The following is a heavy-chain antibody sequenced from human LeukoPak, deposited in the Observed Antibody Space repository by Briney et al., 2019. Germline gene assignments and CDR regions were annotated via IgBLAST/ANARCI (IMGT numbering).Heavy chain of an antibody. CDR1: GYAFTKYV. CDR2: INAGNGDT. CDR3: ARDDCGDTCYPGGY. J-gene: IGHJ4*02. Sequence: ASVKVSCKASGYAFTKYVVHWVRQAPGQRPEWMGWINAGNGDTKYSQDFQDRVTITRDTSANTAYMELSSLTSEDTALYYCARDDCGDTCYPGGYWGQGTLVTVSS. V-gene: IGHV1-3*01. D-gene: IGHD2-21*01.